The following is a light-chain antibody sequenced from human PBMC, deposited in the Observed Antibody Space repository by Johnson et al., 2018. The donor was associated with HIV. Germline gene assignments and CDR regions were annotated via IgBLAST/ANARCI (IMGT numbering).Light chain of an antibody. V-gene: IGLV1-51*02. CDR3: GTWDNSLSAYG. J-gene: IGLJ1*01. CDR1: SSNIGNNY. Sequence: QSVLTQPPSVSAAPGQKVTISCSGSSSNIGNNYVSWYQQLPGTAPKLLIYENTKRPSGIPDRFSGSKSGTSATLGITGLQTGDEADYYCGTWDNSLSAYGFDTGTKVTVL. CDR2: ENT.